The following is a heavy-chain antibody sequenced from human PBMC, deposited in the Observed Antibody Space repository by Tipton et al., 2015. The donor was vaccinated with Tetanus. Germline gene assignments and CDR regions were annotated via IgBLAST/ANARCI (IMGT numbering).Heavy chain of an antibody. CDR1: GFSFSSYL. CDR2: LKHDATEE. D-gene: IGHD6-13*01. CDR3: ARDSSSWGRN. Sequence: SLRLSCAASGFSFSSYLMTWVRQAPGKGLELVASLKHDATEEYDVDSVKGRFAISRDNSKNTLYLQMNSLRAEDTAVYYCARDSSSWGRNWGQGTLVTVSS. J-gene: IGHJ4*02. V-gene: IGHV3-7*03.